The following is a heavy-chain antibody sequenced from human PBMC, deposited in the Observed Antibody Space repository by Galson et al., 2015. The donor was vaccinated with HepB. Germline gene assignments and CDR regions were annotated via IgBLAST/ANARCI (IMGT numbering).Heavy chain of an antibody. V-gene: IGHV3-21*01. J-gene: IGHJ6*02. CDR2: ISSSSSYI. D-gene: IGHD3-10*01. CDR3: ARAELGGFGEADRGDYYYGMDV. CDR1: GFTFSSYS. Sequence: SLRLSCAASGFTFSSYSMNWVRQAPGKGLEWVSSISSSSSYIYYADSVKGRFTISRDNAKNSLYLQMNSLRAEDTAVYYCARAELGGFGEADRGDYYYGMDVWGQGTTVTVSS.